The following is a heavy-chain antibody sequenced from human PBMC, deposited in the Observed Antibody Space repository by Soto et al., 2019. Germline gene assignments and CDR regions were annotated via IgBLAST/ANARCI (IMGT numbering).Heavy chain of an antibody. V-gene: IGHV1-69*13. CDR2: IIPIFGTA. J-gene: IGHJ4*02. CDR3: ARGAYDSSGYYYPPAFDY. D-gene: IGHD3-22*01. CDR1: GGTFSSYA. Sequence: GASVKVSCKASGGTFSSYAISWVRQAPGQGLEWMGGIIPIFGTANYAQKFQGRVTITADESTSTAYMELSSLRSEDTAVYYCARGAYDSSGYYYPPAFDYWGQGTLVTVS.